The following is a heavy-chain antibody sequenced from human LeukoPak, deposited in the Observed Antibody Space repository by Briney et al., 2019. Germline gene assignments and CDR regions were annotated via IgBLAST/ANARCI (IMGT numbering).Heavy chain of an antibody. J-gene: IGHJ6*02. Sequence: PGGSLRLSCAASGFPFSTYGMHWVRQAPGKGLEWLAVIWYDGSNKYFADSVKGRFTISRDNSKNTLYLQMNSLRAEDTAVYYCARDAHGGTMVRGVINPANPGMDVWGQGTPVTVS. CDR3: ARDAHGGTMVRGVINPANPGMDV. D-gene: IGHD3-10*01. CDR1: GFPFSTYG. V-gene: IGHV3-33*01. CDR2: IWYDGSNK.